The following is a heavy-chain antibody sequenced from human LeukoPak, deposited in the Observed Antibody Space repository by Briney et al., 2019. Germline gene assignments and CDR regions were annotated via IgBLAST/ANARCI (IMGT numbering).Heavy chain of an antibody. V-gene: IGHV1-69*01. CDR1: GGTFSSYA. Sequence: SVKVSCKASGGTFSSYAISWVRQAPGQGLEWMGGIIPNFGTANYAQKFQGRVTITADESTSTAYMELSSLRSEDTAVYYCARVGLSPYYDSSGYYDFWGQGTLVTVSS. CDR3: ARVGLSPYYDSSGYYDF. J-gene: IGHJ4*02. D-gene: IGHD3-22*01. CDR2: IIPNFGTA.